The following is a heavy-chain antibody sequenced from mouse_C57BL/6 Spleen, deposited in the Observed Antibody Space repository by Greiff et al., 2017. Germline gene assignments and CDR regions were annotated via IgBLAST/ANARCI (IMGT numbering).Heavy chain of an antibody. J-gene: IGHJ1*03. CDR2: IRNNANGYTT. V-gene: IGHV7-3*01. CDR1: GFTFTAYY. CDR3: ARGVLYYPDFDV. D-gene: IGHD1-1*01. Sequence: EVKLMESGGGLVQPGGSLSLSCAASGFTFTAYYMSWVRQPPGKALEWLGVIRNNANGYTTEYSASVKGRFTISRDNSQGILYLQMNALRAEDSATYDCARGVLYYPDFDVWGTGTTVTVSS.